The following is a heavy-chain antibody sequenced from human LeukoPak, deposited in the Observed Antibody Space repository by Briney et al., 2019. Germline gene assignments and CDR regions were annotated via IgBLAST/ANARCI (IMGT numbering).Heavy chain of an antibody. CDR2: INHSGST. V-gene: IGHV4-34*01. Sequence: SETLSLTCAVYGGSFSGYYWSWIRQPPGKGLEWIGEINHSGSTNYNPSLKSRVTISVDTSKNQFSLKLSSVTAADTAVYYCARTGLEWTEVDYWGQGTLVTVSS. J-gene: IGHJ4*02. D-gene: IGHD1-1*01. CDR1: GGSFSGYY. CDR3: ARTGLEWTEVDY.